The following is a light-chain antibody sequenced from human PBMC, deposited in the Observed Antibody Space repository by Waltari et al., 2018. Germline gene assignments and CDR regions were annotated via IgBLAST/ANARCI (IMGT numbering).Light chain of an antibody. CDR3: QQFVGYPYT. Sequence: DIQMTQSPSTLSASVGDRVAITCRASQSVNSWLAWYQQKPGKAPKFLIYKASILESGVPSRFSGSGSGTEFTLTISNLQPDDFATYYCQQFVGYPYTFGQGTKVETK. V-gene: IGKV1-5*03. CDR2: KAS. CDR1: QSVNSW. J-gene: IGKJ2*01.